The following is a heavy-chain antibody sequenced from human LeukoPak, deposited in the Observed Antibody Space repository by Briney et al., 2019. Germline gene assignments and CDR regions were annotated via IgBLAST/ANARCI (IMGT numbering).Heavy chain of an antibody. D-gene: IGHD6-6*01. CDR3: ARYSGSSGYFDY. CDR2: IYYSGST. Sequence: SETLSLTCTVSGGSISSYYWSWIRQPPGKGLEWIGYIYYSGSTNYNPSLKSRVTISVDTSKNQFSLKLSSVTAADTAVYYCARYSGSSGYFDYWGQGTLVTVSS. CDR1: GGSISSYY. V-gene: IGHV4-59*01. J-gene: IGHJ4*02.